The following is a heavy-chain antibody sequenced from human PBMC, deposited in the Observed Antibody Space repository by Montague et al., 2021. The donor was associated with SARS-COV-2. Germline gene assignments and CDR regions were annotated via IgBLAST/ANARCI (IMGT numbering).Heavy chain of an antibody. V-gene: IGHV3-53*01. D-gene: IGHD4-17*01. CDR1: GFTVSSNY. CDR2: IYSGGST. CDR3: ARDYGDFYFDY. Sequence: SLRLSCAASGFTVSSNYMNWVRQAPGKGLEWVSVIYSGGSTYYADSVKGRFTISRDNSKNTLYLQMNSLRAEDTAVYYCARDYGDFYFDYWGQGTLVTVSS. J-gene: IGHJ4*02.